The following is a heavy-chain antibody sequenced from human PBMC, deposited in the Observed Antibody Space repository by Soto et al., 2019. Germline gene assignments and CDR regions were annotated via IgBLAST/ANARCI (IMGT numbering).Heavy chain of an antibody. V-gene: IGHV3-66*01. Sequence: GGSLRLSCAASGFTVSSNYMSWVRQAPGKGLEWVSVIHSGGSAYYADSVKGRFTISRDNSKNTVYLQMNSLRAEDTAVYYCAKDLVAAAASWGQGTLVTVSS. D-gene: IGHD6-13*01. CDR3: AKDLVAAAAS. J-gene: IGHJ5*02. CDR1: GFTVSSNY. CDR2: IHSGGSA.